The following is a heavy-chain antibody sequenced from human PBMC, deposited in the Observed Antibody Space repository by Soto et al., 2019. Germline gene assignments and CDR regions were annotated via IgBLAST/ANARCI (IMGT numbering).Heavy chain of an antibody. V-gene: IGHV3-30*03. Sequence: RRLSCAASGFTFNSYGMHWVRQGPGNGLEWVASISYDSTKTYYADSVKGRFTISRDNSNSALYVQMNSLTGEDTAVYYCARTRSACSDFHYYSLDVWGQGTTVTVYS. CDR3: ARTRSACSDFHYYSLDV. D-gene: IGHD1-26*01. J-gene: IGHJ6*02. CDR2: ISYDSTKT. CDR1: GFTFNSYG.